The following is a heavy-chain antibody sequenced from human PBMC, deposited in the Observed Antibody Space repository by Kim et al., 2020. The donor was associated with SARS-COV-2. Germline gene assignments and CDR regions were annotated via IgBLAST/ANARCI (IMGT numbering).Heavy chain of an antibody. Sequence: SLKGRVTISVDTSKNPFSLKRGSVTAEDTAVYYCARLNYYDSSGYYEFDYWGQGTLVTVSS. V-gene: IGHV4-39*01. D-gene: IGHD3-22*01. CDR3: ARLNYYDSSGYYEFDY. J-gene: IGHJ4*02.